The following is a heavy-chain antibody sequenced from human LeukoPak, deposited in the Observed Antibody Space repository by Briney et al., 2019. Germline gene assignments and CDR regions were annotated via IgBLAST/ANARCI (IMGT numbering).Heavy chain of an antibody. V-gene: IGHV3-74*01. CDR2: INSDGSAT. Sequence: GGSLRLSCAASGFTFGSPWMHWVRQAPRKGLVWVSRINSDGSATAYADSVKGRFTISRDNAENTLYLQMNSLRAEDTAVYYCARGTAGYHSSYFDYWGQGTLVTVSS. CDR3: ARGTAGYHSSYFDY. D-gene: IGHD3-16*02. J-gene: IGHJ4*02. CDR1: GFTFGSPW.